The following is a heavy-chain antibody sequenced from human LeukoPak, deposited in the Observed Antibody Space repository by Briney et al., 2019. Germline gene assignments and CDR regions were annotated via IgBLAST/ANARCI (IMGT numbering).Heavy chain of an antibody. Sequence: GGSLRLSCAASGFTFSSYVMNWVRQAPGKGLEWVSGISDSGGSTYYADSVKGRFTISRDNSKNALYLQMNSLRAEDTAVYYCAKLPGRAADYWGQGTLVTVSS. V-gene: IGHV3-23*01. CDR1: GFTFSSYV. J-gene: IGHJ4*02. CDR3: AKLPGRAADY. CDR2: ISDSGGST.